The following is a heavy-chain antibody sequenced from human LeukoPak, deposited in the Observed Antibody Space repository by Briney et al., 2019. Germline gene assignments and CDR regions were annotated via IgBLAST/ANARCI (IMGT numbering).Heavy chain of an antibody. CDR3: ARQESRNYYYEGLDY. CDR1: GFTVSSNY. CDR2: IYSGRST. J-gene: IGHJ4*02. Sequence: GGSLRLSCAASGFTVSSNYMTWVRQAPGKGLEWVSIIYSGRSTYYADSVKGRFTISRDNAKNTLYLQMNSLRPDDTAIYFCARQESRNYYYEGLDYWGQGNLVTVSS. D-gene: IGHD3-22*01. V-gene: IGHV3-53*05.